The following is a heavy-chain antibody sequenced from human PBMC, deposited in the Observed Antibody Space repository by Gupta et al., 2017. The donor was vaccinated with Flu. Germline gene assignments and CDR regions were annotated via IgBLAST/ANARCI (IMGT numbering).Heavy chain of an antibody. CDR2: IYYSGST. Sequence: QVQLQESGPGLVKPSQTLSLTCTVSGGSISSGGYYWSWIRQHPGKGLDWIGDIYYSGSTYYIRSSNSHGTITVATSKKQVARKMGSLTAAEAGVLEFERYATNAARGDRGHGLDTGRHVTLVTVSS. D-gene: IGHD2-21*01. CDR1: GGSISSGGYY. V-gene: IGHV4-31*01. CDR3: ERYATNAARGDRGHGLDT. J-gene: IGHJ5*01.